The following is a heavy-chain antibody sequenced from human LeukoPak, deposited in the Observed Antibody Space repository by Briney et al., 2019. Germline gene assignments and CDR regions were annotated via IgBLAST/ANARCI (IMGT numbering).Heavy chain of an antibody. CDR1: GFTFSSYG. V-gene: IGHV3-23*01. Sequence: GGTLRLSCAASGFTFSSYGMSWVRQAPGKGLEWVSAISGSGGSTYYADSVKGRFTISRDNAKNSLYLQMNSLRAEDTAVYYCARVSDNCSGGSCYSDFDYWGQGTLVTVSS. CDR3: ARVSDNCSGGSCYSDFDY. J-gene: IGHJ4*02. D-gene: IGHD2-15*01. CDR2: ISGSGGST.